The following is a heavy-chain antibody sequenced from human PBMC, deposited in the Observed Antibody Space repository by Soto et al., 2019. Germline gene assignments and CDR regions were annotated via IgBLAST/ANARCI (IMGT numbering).Heavy chain of an antibody. D-gene: IGHD2-2*01. Sequence: QVQLVQSGAEVKKPGSSVKVSCKASGGTFSSYAISWVRQAPGQGLEWMGGIIPISETTNYAQKFQGRVTITADDSKSTAYMELSSLRSEDTAVYYCARSQGSSTSLEIYYYYYSGMDVWGQGTTVTVSS. CDR1: GGTFSSYA. J-gene: IGHJ6*02. CDR3: ARSQGSSTSLEIYYYYYSGMDV. V-gene: IGHV1-69*01. CDR2: IIPISETT.